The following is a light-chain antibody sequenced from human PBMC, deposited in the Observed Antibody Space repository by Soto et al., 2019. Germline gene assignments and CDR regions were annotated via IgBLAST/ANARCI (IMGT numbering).Light chain of an antibody. J-gene: IGKJ3*01. CDR3: MRSRPRPLD. Sequence: DIVMTQSPLSLPVTPGEPASISCKSNQSLLHSGGYNHLGWHLQKPGQPPQLLIYLGSIRASGVHDTLRGSGSASDFTMSISRVAAGDVGVYYCMRSRPRPLDLGPGTTVDIK. V-gene: IGKV2-28*01. CDR1: QSLLHSGGYNH. CDR2: LGS.